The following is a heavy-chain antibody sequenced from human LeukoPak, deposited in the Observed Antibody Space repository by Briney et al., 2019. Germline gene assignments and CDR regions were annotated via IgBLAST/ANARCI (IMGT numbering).Heavy chain of an antibody. D-gene: IGHD2-15*01. Sequence: SETLSLTCAVYGGSFSGYYWSSIRQPPGKGLEWIGEINHGGSTNYNPSLKSRVTISVDTSKNQFSLKLSSVTAADTAVYYCARGRESLGYCSGGSCYPNYYYMDVWGKGTTVTVS. V-gene: IGHV4-34*01. CDR1: GGSFSGYY. J-gene: IGHJ6*03. CDR2: INHGGST. CDR3: ARGRESLGYCSGGSCYPNYYYMDV.